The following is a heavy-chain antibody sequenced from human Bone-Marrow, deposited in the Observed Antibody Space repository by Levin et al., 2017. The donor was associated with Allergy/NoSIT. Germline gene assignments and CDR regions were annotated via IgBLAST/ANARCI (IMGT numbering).Heavy chain of an antibody. CDR1: GGSISSSSYY. Sequence: SETLSLTCTVSGGSISSSSYYWGWIRQPPGMGLEWIVSIYYSGSTYYNPFLKSRVTISVDTSKNQFSLKLSSVTAADTAVYDCALSRGYGDHGSPFEDAFDIWGQGTMVTVSS. CDR3: ALSRGYGDHGSPFEDAFDI. V-gene: IGHV4-39*01. J-gene: IGHJ3*02. CDR2: IYYSGST. D-gene: IGHD4-17*01.